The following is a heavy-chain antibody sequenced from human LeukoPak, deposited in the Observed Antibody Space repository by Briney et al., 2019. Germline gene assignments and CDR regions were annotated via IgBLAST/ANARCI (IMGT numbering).Heavy chain of an antibody. J-gene: IGHJ5*02. CDR1: GFTFSDSA. D-gene: IGHD2-2*01. Sequence: PGGSLRLSCAASGFTFSDSAMTWVRQAPGKGLECVLSNSGSGGTAYHANSVKGRFTISRDNSKKTLYLQMNNLRAEDKAFYYCAKDRGIVVVGRFDPWGQGTLVTVSS. V-gene: IGHV3-23*01. CDR2: NSGSGGTA. CDR3: AKDRGIVVVGRFDP.